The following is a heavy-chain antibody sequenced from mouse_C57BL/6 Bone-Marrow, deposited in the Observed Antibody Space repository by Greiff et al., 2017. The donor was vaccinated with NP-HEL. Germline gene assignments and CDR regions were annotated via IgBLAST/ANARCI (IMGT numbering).Heavy chain of an antibody. CDR1: GYTFTDYE. J-gene: IGHJ3*01. CDR2: IDPETGGT. CDR3: TRWGPLPGSY. V-gene: IGHV1-15*01. Sequence: QVQLQQSGAELVRPGASVTLSCQASGYTFTDYEMHWVKQTPVHGLEWIGAIDPETGGTAYNQKFKGKAILTADKSSSTAYMELRSLTSEDSAVYYCTRWGPLPGSYWGQGTLVTVSA.